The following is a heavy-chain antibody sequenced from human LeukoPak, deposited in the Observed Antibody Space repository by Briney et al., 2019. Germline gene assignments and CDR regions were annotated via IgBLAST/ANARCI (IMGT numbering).Heavy chain of an antibody. D-gene: IGHD3-22*01. CDR2: ISSSSSYI. Sequence: PGGSLRLSCAASGFTFSSYSMNWVRQAPGKGLEWVSSISSSSSYIYYADSVKGRFTISRDNAKNSLYLQMNTLRAEDTAVYYCATYSSLNRREFQYWGQGTLLTVSS. V-gene: IGHV3-21*01. CDR1: GFTFSSYS. CDR3: ATYSSLNRREFQY. J-gene: IGHJ1*01.